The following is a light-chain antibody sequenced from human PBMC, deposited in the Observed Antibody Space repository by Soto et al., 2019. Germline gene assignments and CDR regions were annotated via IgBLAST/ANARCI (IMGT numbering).Light chain of an antibody. CDR1: SSDVGGYNY. V-gene: IGLV2-11*01. CDR3: CSYAGSYTRV. J-gene: IGLJ1*01. CDR2: DVS. Sequence: QSALTQPRSVSGSPGQSVTISCTGTSSDVGGYNYVSWYQQHPGKAPKLMIYDVSKRPSGVPDRFSGSKSGNTASLTISGLQAEDEADYSCCSYAGSYTRVFGIGTKVTVL.